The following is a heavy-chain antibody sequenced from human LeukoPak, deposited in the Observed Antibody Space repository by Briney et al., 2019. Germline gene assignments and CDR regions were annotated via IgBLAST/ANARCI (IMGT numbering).Heavy chain of an antibody. CDR1: GFTFSSYG. CDR3: AKDLGGLMVRGGFDY. CDR2: ISGSGGST. J-gene: IGHJ4*02. V-gene: IGHV3-23*01. D-gene: IGHD3-10*01. Sequence: GGSLRLSCAASGFTFSSYGMSWVRQAPGKGLEWVSAISGSGGSTYYADSVKGRFTISRDNSKNTLYLQMNSLRAEDTAVYYCAKDLGGLMVRGGFDYWGQGTPVTVSS.